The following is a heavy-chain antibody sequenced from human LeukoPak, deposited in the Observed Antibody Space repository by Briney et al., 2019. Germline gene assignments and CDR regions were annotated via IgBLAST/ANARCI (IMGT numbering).Heavy chain of an antibody. D-gene: IGHD3-3*01. J-gene: IGHJ4*02. CDR1: GYTFTSYA. V-gene: IGHV1-3*01. CDR2: INAGNGNT. Sequence: ASVTVSCTASGYTFTSYAMHWVRQAPGQRLEWMGWINAGNGNTKYSQKFQGRVTITRDTSASTAYMELSSLRSEDTAVYYCARLGVLEWLLIDYWGQGTLVTVSS. CDR3: ARLGVLEWLLIDY.